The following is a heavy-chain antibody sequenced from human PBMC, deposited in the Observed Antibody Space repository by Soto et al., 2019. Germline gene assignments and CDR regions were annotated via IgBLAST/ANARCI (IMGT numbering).Heavy chain of an antibody. CDR3: AKLAGYCSGNSCHGDYAMDV. V-gene: IGHV3-7*01. Sequence: VGALRDSWTASELTFSISWRTWVLHAPLELLGFLSNISPAGDVQHYADSVKERFTISRDNAKNSLFLQMSGLRVEDTAVYYCAKLAGYCSGNSCHGDYAMDVWGQGTTVTVSS. D-gene: IGHD2-15*01. CDR2: ISPAGDVQ. CDR1: ELTFSISW. J-gene: IGHJ6*02.